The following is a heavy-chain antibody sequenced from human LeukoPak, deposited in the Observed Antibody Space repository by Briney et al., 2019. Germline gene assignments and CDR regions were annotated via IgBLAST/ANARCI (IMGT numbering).Heavy chain of an antibody. D-gene: IGHD1-14*01. CDR2: VSTYNGDT. Sequence: GASVKVSRKASGYTFTDFGFIWVRQAPGQGLEWMGWVSTYNGDTDYAKKFQDRVTMTTESSTQTTFMELRNLRSDDTAVYYCARAESMALYFLYWGQGTLVSVSS. CDR1: GYTFTDFG. V-gene: IGHV1-18*01. J-gene: IGHJ1*01. CDR3: ARAESMALYFLY.